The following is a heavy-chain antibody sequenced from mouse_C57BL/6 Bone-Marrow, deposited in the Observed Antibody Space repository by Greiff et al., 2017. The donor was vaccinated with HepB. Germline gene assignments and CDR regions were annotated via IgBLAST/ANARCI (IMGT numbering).Heavy chain of an antibody. Sequence: EVKLMESGGDLVKPGGSLKLSCAASGFTFSSYGMSWVRQTPDKGLEWVATISSGGSYTYYPDSVKGRFTISRDNAKNTLYLQMSSLKSEDTAMYYCASLYYSNYLYYWGQGTTLTVSS. CDR2: ISSGGSYT. CDR3: ASLYYSNYLYY. V-gene: IGHV5-6*01. J-gene: IGHJ2*01. CDR1: GFTFSSYG. D-gene: IGHD2-5*01.